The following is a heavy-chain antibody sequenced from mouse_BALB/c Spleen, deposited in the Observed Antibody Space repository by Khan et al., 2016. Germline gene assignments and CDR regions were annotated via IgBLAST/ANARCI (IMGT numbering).Heavy chain of an antibody. D-gene: IGHD1-1*01. CDR2: INTYSGES. Sequence: QIQLVQSGPELKKPGKTVKISCKASGYTFTNYGMNWVKQAPGKGLKWMGWINTYSGESTYADDFKGRFAFSLETSANTAYLQINNLKNEDTATDFCASYRYYFGSNRYFDVWGAGTTVTVSS. CDR3: ASYRYYFGSNRYFDV. J-gene: IGHJ1*01. CDR1: GYTFTNYG. V-gene: IGHV9-3-1*01.